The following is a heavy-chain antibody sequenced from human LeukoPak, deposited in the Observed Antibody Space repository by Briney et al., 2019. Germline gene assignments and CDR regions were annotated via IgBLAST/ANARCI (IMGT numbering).Heavy chain of an antibody. V-gene: IGHV3-21*01. CDR2: ISSSSSYI. CDR1: GFTFSSYS. D-gene: IGHD3-9*01. Sequence: GGSLRLSCAASGFTFSSYSMNWVRRAPGKGLEWVSSISSSSSYIYYADSVKGRFTISRDNAKNSLYLQMNSLRAEDTAVYYCATDWLPPQPSDYWGQGTLVTVSS. CDR3: ATDWLPPQPSDY. J-gene: IGHJ4*02.